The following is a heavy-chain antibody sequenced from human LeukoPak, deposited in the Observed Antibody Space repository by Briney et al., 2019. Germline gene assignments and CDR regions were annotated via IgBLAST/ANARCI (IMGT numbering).Heavy chain of an antibody. D-gene: IGHD3-10*01. CDR3: AKDPELTRPYYFDY. CDR1: GFTFSSYW. CDR2: ISGSGGST. V-gene: IGHV3-23*01. J-gene: IGHJ4*02. Sequence: GXXLRLSCAAHGFTFSSYWMAWVRQAPGKGLEWVSAISGSGGSTYYADSVKGRFTISRDNCKNTVYLQMNSLSAEDTAVYYCAKDPELTRPYYFDYWGQGTLVTVSS.